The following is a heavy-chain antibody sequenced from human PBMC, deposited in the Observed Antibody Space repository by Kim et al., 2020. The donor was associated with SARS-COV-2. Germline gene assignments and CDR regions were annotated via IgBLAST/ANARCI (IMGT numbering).Heavy chain of an antibody. Sequence: SETLSLTCAVSGGSISSSNWWSWVRQPPGKGLEWIGEIYHSGSTNYNPSLKSRVTISVDKSKNQFSLKLSSVTAADTAVYYCARDIVVVPAAIRWFDPWGQGTLVTVSS. CDR1: GGSISSSNW. CDR2: IYHSGST. J-gene: IGHJ5*02. V-gene: IGHV4-4*02. CDR3: ARDIVVVPAAIRWFDP. D-gene: IGHD2-2*01.